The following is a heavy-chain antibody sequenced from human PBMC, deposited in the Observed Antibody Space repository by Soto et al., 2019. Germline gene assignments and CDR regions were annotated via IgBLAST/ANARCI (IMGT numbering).Heavy chain of an antibody. J-gene: IGHJ4*02. CDR2: INPSGGRT. CDR3: ARGPPCGGDCYLFDY. V-gene: IGHV1-46*01. CDR1: GYTFTSYY. D-gene: IGHD2-21*02. Sequence: ASVKVSCKASGYTFTSYYMHWVRQAPGQGLEWMAMINPSGGRTKYAQIFQGRVTLTRDTSTGTVDMELSSLTSEDTAIYYCARGPPCGGDCYLFDYWGQGTQVTVSS.